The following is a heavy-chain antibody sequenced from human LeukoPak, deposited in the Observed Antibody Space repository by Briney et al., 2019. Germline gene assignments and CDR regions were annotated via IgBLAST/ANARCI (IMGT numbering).Heavy chain of an antibody. CDR3: AREGATPPDY. CDR2: ISSSGSTI. J-gene: IGHJ4*02. V-gene: IGHV3-48*04. CDR1: GFTFSSYA. Sequence: PGGSLRLSCAASGFTFSSYAMHWVRQAPGKGLEWVSYISSSGSTIYYADSVKGRFTISRDNAKNSLYLQMNSLRAEDTAVYYCAREGATPPDYWGQGTLVTVSS. D-gene: IGHD1-26*01.